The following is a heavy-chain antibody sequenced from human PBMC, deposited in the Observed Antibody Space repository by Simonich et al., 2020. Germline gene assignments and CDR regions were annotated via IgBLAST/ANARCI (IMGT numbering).Heavy chain of an antibody. CDR2: IYYSGST. Sequence: QLQLQESGPGLVKPSETLSLPCPVSGGSISSSSYYWGWIRQPPGKGLEWIGSIYYSGSTYYNPSLKSRVTISVDTSKNQFSLKLSSVTAADTAVYYCARHAGFAFDIWGQGTMVTVSS. CDR1: GGSISSSSYY. J-gene: IGHJ3*02. CDR3: ARHAGFAFDI. V-gene: IGHV4-39*01. D-gene: IGHD6-13*01.